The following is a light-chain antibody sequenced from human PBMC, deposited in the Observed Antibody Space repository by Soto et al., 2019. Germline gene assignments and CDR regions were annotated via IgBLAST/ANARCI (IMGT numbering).Light chain of an antibody. Sequence: DIQMTQSPSTLSASVGDRVTITCRASQSISTSLAWYHQKPGKAPKLLIFKASTLESGVPSRFSGSGSGTEFTLTISSLQPDDFATYYCQQYDSYSEMFGQGTKVEIK. J-gene: IGKJ1*01. V-gene: IGKV1-5*03. CDR2: KAS. CDR3: QQYDSYSEM. CDR1: QSISTS.